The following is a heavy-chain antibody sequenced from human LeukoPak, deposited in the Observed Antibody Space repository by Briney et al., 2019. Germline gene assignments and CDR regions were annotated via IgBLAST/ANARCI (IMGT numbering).Heavy chain of an antibody. D-gene: IGHD6-13*01. CDR3: ARRIAAAAAPYYFDY. CDR2: INSDGSST. V-gene: IGHV3-74*01. CDR1: GFTFSSYG. J-gene: IGHJ4*02. Sequence: GGSLRLSCAASGFTFSSYGMHWVRQAPGKGLLWVSRINSDGSSTSYADSVKGRFTISRDNAKNTLYLQMNSLRAEDTAVYYCARRIAAAAAPYYFDYWGQGTLVTVSS.